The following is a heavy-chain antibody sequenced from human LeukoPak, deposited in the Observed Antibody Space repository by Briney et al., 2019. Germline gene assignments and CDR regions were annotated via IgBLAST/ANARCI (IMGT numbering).Heavy chain of an antibody. CDR2: ISAYNGNT. CDR1: GYTFTSYG. D-gene: IGHD6-13*01. CDR3: ARAYIAAADLDY. Sequence: ASVKVSCKASGYTFTSYGISWVRQAPGQGLEWMGWISAYNGNTNYAQKLQGRVTMTTDTSTSTAYVELRSLRSDDTAVYYCARAYIAAADLDYWGQGTLVTVSS. V-gene: IGHV1-18*04. J-gene: IGHJ4*02.